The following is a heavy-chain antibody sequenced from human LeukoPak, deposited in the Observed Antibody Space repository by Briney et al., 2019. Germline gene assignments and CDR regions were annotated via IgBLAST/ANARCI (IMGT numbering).Heavy chain of an antibody. CDR3: TRDLAEVPGPRMDV. CDR2: ISGSGGST. V-gene: IGHV3-23*01. CDR1: GFTFSSYA. D-gene: IGHD3-3*02. Sequence: PGGSLRLSCAASGFTFSSYAMSWVRQARGKGLEWVSAISGSGGSTYYADSVKGRFTISRDNSKNTLYLQMDSLRDDDTARYFCTRDLAEVPGPRMDVWGQGTTVTVSS. J-gene: IGHJ6*02.